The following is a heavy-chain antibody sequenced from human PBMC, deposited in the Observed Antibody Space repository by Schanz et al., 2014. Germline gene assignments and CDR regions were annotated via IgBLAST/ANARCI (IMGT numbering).Heavy chain of an antibody. CDR2: IKHDGSVK. CDR3: VSQTDSPNY. Sequence: EVQLAESGGGLVQPGGSLRLSCAASGFTFSGFWMTWVRQAPGKGLEWVANIKHDGSVKDYVDSVEGRFTISRDNAKRSLFLQMNSLRVEDTAVYFCVSQTDSPNYWGQGTLXTVSS. V-gene: IGHV3-7*01. CDR1: GFTFSGFW. J-gene: IGHJ4*02. D-gene: IGHD5-18*01.